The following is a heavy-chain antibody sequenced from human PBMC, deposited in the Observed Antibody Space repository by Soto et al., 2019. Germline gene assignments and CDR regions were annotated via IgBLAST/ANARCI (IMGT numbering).Heavy chain of an antibody. J-gene: IGHJ5*02. V-gene: IGHV4-61*01. Sequence: SETLSLTCTVSGGSVSSGSYYLSWIRQPPGKGLEWIGYIYYSGSTNYNPSLKSRVTISVDTSKNQFSLKLSSVTAADTAVYYCASTTPQYYDFWSGYYSWFDPWGQGTLVTVSS. CDR3: ASTTPQYYDFWSGYYSWFDP. CDR1: GGSVSSGSYY. CDR2: IYYSGST. D-gene: IGHD3-3*01.